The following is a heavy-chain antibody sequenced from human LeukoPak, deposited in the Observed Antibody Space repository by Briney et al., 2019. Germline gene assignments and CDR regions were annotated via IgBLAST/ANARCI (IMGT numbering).Heavy chain of an antibody. CDR2: INHSGST. V-gene: IGHV4-34*01. CDR1: GGSFSGYY. CDR3: ARSPQLWFGELFFDY. D-gene: IGHD3-10*01. J-gene: IGHJ4*02. Sequence: SETLSLTCAVYGGSFSGYYWSWIRQPPGKGLEWIGEINHSGSTNYNPSLKSRVTISVDTSKNQFSLKLSSVTAADTAVYYCARSPQLWFGELFFDYWGQGTLDTVSS.